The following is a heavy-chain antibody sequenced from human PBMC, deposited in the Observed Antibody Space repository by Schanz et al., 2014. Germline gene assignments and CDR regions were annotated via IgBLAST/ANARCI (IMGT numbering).Heavy chain of an antibody. D-gene: IGHD3-9*01. CDR2: ISHSGGSK. CDR3: AKQIHYDMLTVTRN. CDR1: GFTFNSYA. V-gene: IGHV3-23*01. Sequence: EVQLLESGGGLVQPGGSLRLSCAASGFTFNSYAMTWVRQAPGKGLEWVSSISHSGGSKYYADSVKGRFTISRDNSENTLYLQMNSLRAEDTAVYYCAKQIHYDMLTVTRNWGQGTLVTVSS. J-gene: IGHJ4*02.